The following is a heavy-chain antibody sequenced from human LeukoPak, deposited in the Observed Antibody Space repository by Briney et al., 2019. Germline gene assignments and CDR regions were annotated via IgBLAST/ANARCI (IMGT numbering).Heavy chain of an antibody. CDR1: GYSFTSYW. V-gene: IGHV5-51*01. CDR3: ARRKDSSDWRDIFDI. D-gene: IGHD6-19*01. CDR2: IYPGDSDT. Sequence: HGESLKISCKGSGYSFTSYWIGWVRQMPGKGLEWMGIIYPGDSDTRYSPSFQGQVTISADKSISTAYLQWSSLKASDTAMYYCARRKDSSDWRDIFDIWGQGTMVTVSS. J-gene: IGHJ3*02.